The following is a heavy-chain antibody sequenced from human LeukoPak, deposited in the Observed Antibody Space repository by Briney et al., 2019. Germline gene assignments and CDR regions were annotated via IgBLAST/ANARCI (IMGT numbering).Heavy chain of an antibody. D-gene: IGHD3-3*01. J-gene: IGHJ4*02. CDR1: GFTFSSYA. Sequence: PGGSLRLSCAASGFTFSSYAMHWVRPAPGKGLEWVAVISYDGSNKYYADSVNGRFTISRDNSKNTLYLQMNSLRVEDTAVYYCARDSEEWLLRSTTLDYWGQGTLVTVSS. CDR2: ISYDGSNK. CDR3: ARDSEEWLLRSTTLDY. V-gene: IGHV3-30*04.